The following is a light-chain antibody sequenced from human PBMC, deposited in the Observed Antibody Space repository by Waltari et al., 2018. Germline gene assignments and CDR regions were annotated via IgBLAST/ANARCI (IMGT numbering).Light chain of an antibody. CDR3: QQRINWPPSIT. V-gene: IGKV3-11*01. J-gene: IGKJ5*01. CDR2: DAS. CDR1: QSVSSY. Sequence: EIVLTQSPATLSLSPGERATLSCRASQSVSSYLAWYQQKPDQAPRLLIYDASNRATGIPARFSGSGSGTGFTLTISSLEPEDFAVYYCQQRINWPPSITFGQGTRLEIK.